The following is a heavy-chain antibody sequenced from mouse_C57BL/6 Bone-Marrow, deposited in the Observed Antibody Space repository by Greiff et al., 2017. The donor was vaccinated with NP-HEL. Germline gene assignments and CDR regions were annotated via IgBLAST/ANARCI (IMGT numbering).Heavy chain of an antibody. J-gene: IGHJ1*03. CDR3: ARDAGVARYFDV. CDR2: SRNKANDYTT. V-gene: IGHV7-1*01. D-gene: IGHD1-1*02. Sequence: EVKLMESGGGLVQSGRSLRLSCATSGFTFSDFYMEWVRQAPGKGLEWIAASRNKANDYTTEYSASVKGRFIVSRDTSQSILYLQMNALGAEDTAIYYCARDAGVARYFDVWGTGTTVTVSS. CDR1: GFTFSDFY.